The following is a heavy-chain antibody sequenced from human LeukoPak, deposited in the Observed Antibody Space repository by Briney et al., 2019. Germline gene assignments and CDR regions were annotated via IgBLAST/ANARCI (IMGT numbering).Heavy chain of an antibody. J-gene: IGHJ5*01. V-gene: IGHV4-39*01. CDR3: TRESSSSPDS. CDR2: IYYSGST. D-gene: IGHD6-6*01. Sequence: SETLSLTCTVSGGSISSSSYYWGWVRQPPGKGLEWIGSIYYSGSTSYKPSLKSRLTISLDASKNQFSLKVSSVTAADTAIYYCTRESSSSPDSWGQGTLVTVSS. CDR1: GGSISSSSYY.